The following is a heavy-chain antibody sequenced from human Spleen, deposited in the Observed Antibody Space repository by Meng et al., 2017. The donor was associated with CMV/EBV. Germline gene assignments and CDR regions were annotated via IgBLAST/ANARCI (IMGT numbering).Heavy chain of an antibody. V-gene: IGHV3-7*01. Sequence: GGSLRLSCAASGFKFRTYWMSWVRQSPGLGLEWVATIREDRLEVYYVDSVKGRFTISRDNARNSLYLQMNSLRVEDTAVYYCALLVVPAAYYGMDVWGQGTTVTVSS. CDR1: GFKFRTYW. D-gene: IGHD2-2*01. CDR2: IREDRLEV. CDR3: ALLVVPAAYYGMDV. J-gene: IGHJ6*02.